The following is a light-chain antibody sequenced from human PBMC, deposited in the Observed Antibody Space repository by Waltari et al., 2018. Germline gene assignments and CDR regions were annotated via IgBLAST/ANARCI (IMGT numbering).Light chain of an antibody. J-gene: IGKJ2*03. V-gene: IGKV1-39*01. CDR2: DTS. CDR1: QYISTY. CDR3: QETYILPYS. Sequence: IQMAQSPPSLSASVGDRVTITCRATQYISTYLNWYQYKMGMAPRLLIFDTSNFQSGVPSRFSGSGSGTDFALSIDNLQPEDFATYYCQETYILPYSFGQGTMLEIK.